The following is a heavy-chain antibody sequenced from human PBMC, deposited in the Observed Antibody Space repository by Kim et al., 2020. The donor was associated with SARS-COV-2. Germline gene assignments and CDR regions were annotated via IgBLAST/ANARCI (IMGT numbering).Heavy chain of an antibody. CDR1: GFTFSSYA. J-gene: IGHJ5*02. Sequence: GGSLRLSCAASGFTFSSYAMSWVRQAPGKGLEWVSAISGSGGSTYYADSVNGRFTIFRDNTKNTLYMQMKGMGAEDTAVYYCAEGEGRAAADFHWFDHWGQGTLVTVSS. V-gene: IGHV3-23*01. CDR3: AEGEGRAAADFHWFDH. D-gene: IGHD6-13*01. CDR2: ISGSGGST.